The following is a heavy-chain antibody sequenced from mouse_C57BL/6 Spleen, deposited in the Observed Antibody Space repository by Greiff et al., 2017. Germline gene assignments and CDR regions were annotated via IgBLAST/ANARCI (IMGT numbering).Heavy chain of an antibody. V-gene: IGHV1-18*01. CDR3: ARSHYYGSSYEGFAY. D-gene: IGHD1-1*01. Sequence: EVQLQQSGPELVKPGASVKIPCKASGYTFTDYNMDWVKQSHGKSLEWIGDINPNNGGTIYNQKFKGKATLTVDKSSSTAYMELRSLTSEDTAVYYCARSHYYGSSYEGFAYGGQGTLVTVSA. CDR2: INPNNGGT. J-gene: IGHJ3*01. CDR1: GYTFTDYN.